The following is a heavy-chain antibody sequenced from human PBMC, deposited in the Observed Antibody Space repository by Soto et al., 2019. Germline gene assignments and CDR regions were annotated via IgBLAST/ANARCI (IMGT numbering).Heavy chain of an antibody. D-gene: IGHD1-26*01. CDR2: ISANNGNT. CDR3: ARGGPGAPFDY. Sequence: VQLVQSGAEVKKPGASVKVSCKASGYTFSSYGISWVRQAPGQGLEWMGWISANNGNTNYAQKVQGRVTTTTDTPTSTAYMALRSLRSDDTAMYYCARGGPGAPFDYWGQGTPVTVSS. J-gene: IGHJ4*02. CDR1: GYTFSSYG. V-gene: IGHV1-18*01.